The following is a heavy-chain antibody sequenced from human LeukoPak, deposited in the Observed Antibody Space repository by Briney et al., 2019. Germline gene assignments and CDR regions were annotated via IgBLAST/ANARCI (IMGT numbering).Heavy chain of an antibody. CDR1: GFTVSSSY. V-gene: IGHV3-53*01. CDR3: ARDGPGRYSSSWHGGAFDI. Sequence: GESLTLSCAASGFTVSSSYVSWVRQAPGKGLEWVSVIYSGGITYYADSVKGRFTFSRDNSKNTLYLQMNSLRVADTAVYYCARDGPGRYSSSWHGGAFDIWGQGTMVTVSS. CDR2: IYSGGIT. D-gene: IGHD6-13*01. J-gene: IGHJ3*02.